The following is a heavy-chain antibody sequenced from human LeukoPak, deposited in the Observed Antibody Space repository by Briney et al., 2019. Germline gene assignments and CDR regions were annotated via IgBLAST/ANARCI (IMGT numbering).Heavy chain of an antibody. CDR1: GFTFSSYA. Sequence: PGGSLRLSCAASGFTFSSYAMNWVRQAPGKGLEWVSYISSSSSTIYYADSVKGRFTISRDNAKNSLYLQMNSLRAEDTAVYYCARGGLLSYYYYYMDVWGKGTTVTVSS. J-gene: IGHJ6*03. D-gene: IGHD1-26*01. CDR3: ARGGLLSYYYYYMDV. CDR2: ISSSSSTI. V-gene: IGHV3-48*01.